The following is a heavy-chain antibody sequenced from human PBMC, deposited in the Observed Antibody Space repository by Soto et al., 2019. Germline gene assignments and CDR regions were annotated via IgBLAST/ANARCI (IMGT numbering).Heavy chain of an antibody. J-gene: IGHJ6*02. CDR2: IIPIFGTA. Sequence: SVKVSCKASGGTFSSYAISWVRQAPGQGLEWMGGIIPIFGTANYAQKFQGRVTITADESTSTAYMELSSLRSEDTAVDYCHPSRPSPGYYGMDVWGQGTTVTVSS. D-gene: IGHD6-13*01. CDR1: GGTFSSYA. CDR3: HPSRPSPGYYGMDV. V-gene: IGHV1-69*13.